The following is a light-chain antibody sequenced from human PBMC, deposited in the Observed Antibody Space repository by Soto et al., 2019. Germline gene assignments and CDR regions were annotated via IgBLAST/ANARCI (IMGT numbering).Light chain of an antibody. J-gene: IGLJ1*01. CDR3: SSYTGSSTPYV. CDR2: DVT. V-gene: IGLV2-14*01. CDR1: SSDIGSYNY. Sequence: SGLNQPGSVYGSPGQSITISCNETSSDIGSYNYVSWYQQHPGKAPKLMIYDVTNRPSGVSNRFSGSKSGYTASLTISGLQAEDEADYYCSSYTGSSTPYVFGAGTKVTVL.